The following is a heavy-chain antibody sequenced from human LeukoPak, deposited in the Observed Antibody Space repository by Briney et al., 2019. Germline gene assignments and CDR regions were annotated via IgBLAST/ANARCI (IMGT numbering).Heavy chain of an antibody. D-gene: IGHD3-22*01. CDR2: TYPGDSDT. CDR3: ARYYDSSGYYYIQRSPFGY. CDR1: GYLFTSYW. V-gene: IGHV5-51*01. J-gene: IGHJ4*02. Sequence: GGSLQISCQGSGYLFTSYWIGGVRQLPGKGLEWMGITYPGDSDTRYSPSFQGQVTISADKSISTAYLQWSSLKASDTAMYYCARYYDSSGYYYIQRSPFGYWGQGTLVTVSS.